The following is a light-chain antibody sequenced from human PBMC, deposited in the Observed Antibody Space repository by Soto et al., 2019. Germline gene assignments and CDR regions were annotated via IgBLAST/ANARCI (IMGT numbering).Light chain of an antibody. CDR1: SSDVGGYNY. Sequence: QSALTQPPSASGSPGQSVTISCTGTSSDVGGYNYVSWYQQHPGTAPKLMIYEVSKRPSGVPDRFSGSKSGNTASLTVSVHPAEDEAYYCGSSYAGSNNYVFGTGTKVTVL. V-gene: IGLV2-8*01. CDR2: EVS. CDR3: SSYAGSNNYV. J-gene: IGLJ1*01.